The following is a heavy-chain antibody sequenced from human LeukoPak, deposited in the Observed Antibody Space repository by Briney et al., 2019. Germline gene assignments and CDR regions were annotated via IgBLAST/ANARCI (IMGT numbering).Heavy chain of an antibody. CDR3: VKDRGAVAGYYFDY. J-gene: IGHJ4*02. CDR2: ISSNGGST. D-gene: IGHD6-19*01. CDR1: GFTFSRYA. V-gene: IGHV3-64*05. Sequence: PGGSLRLSCSVSGFTFSRYAMHWVRQAPGKGLEYVSAISSNGGSTYYADSVKGRFSISRDNSKNTLYVQLSSLRAEDAAAYYCVKDRGAVAGYYFDYWGQGTLVTVSS.